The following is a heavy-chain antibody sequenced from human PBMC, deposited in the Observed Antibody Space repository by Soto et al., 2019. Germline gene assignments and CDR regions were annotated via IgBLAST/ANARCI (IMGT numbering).Heavy chain of an antibody. J-gene: IGHJ4*02. CDR3: ARGGRSGSNYTIDY. CDR1: GGSISNYY. D-gene: IGHD3-10*01. CDR2: IYSSGST. Sequence: SETLSLTCTVSGGSISNYYWSWIRQPAGKGLEWIGRIYSSGSTNYSPSLKSRVTMSVDTSNNQFSLKLSSVTAADTAVYYCARGGRSGSNYTIDYWGQGTLVTVSS. V-gene: IGHV4-4*07.